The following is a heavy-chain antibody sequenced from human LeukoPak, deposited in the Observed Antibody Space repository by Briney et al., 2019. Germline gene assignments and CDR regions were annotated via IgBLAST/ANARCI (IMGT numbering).Heavy chain of an antibody. CDR2: ISDSGST. CDR1: GGSISSHY. J-gene: IGHJ5*02. Sequence: PSETLSLTCSVSGGSISSHYYNWIRQSPGKGLEWIGRISDSGSTNYNPSLQSRVTISIDTSKNQFSLRLTSVTAADTAVYYCARRGVEMSAVRPDNWLDPWGQGTLVTVSS. D-gene: IGHD5-24*01. CDR3: ARRGVEMSAVRPDNWLDP. V-gene: IGHV4-59*08.